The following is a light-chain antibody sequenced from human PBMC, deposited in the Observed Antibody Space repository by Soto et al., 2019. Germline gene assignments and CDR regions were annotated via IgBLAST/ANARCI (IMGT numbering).Light chain of an antibody. Sequence: DLQMTQSPSTMSASVGDRVTITCRASESISNWLAWYQQKPGKAPKLVIYKASNLESGVPSRFSGSGSGTEFTLTISSLQPDDFATYYCQQYNGYSYTFGQGTKLEIK. CDR2: KAS. CDR3: QQYNGYSYT. V-gene: IGKV1-5*03. J-gene: IGKJ2*01. CDR1: ESISNW.